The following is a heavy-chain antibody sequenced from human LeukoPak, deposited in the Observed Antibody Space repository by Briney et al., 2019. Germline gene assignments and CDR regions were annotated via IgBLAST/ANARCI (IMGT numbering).Heavy chain of an antibody. CDR1: GGSFSDYY. D-gene: IGHD5-24*01. Sequence: SETLSLTCAVYGGSFSDYYWSWIRQPPGKGLEWIGEINHSGSTNYNPSLKSRVTISVDTSKNQFSLNLSSVTAADTAVYYCARGDGYTEDYWGQGTLVTVSS. V-gene: IGHV4-34*01. CDR2: INHSGST. J-gene: IGHJ4*02. CDR3: ARGDGYTEDY.